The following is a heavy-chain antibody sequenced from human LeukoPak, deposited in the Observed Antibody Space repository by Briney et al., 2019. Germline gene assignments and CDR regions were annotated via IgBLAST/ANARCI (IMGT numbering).Heavy chain of an antibody. CDR2: IYHTGST. V-gene: IGHV4-4*02. J-gene: IGHJ4*02. CDR1: GGSISSSNW. Sequence: SETLSLTCAVSGGSISSSNWWSWVRQPPGKGLEWIGEIYHTGSTNYTPSLKSRVTISIDKSKNQFSLKLSSVTAADTAVYYCARVSSSSWHAIDYWGQGTLVTVSS. CDR3: ARVSSSSWHAIDY. D-gene: IGHD6-13*01.